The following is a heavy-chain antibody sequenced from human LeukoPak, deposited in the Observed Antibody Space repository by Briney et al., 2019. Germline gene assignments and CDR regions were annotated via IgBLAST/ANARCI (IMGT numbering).Heavy chain of an antibody. D-gene: IGHD2-21*01. CDR1: GFTFSSYW. Sequence: PGGSLRLSCAASGFTFSSYWMSWVRQAPGKGQEWVANIQKDGSDKYYVDSVKGRFTISRDNAKNSLYLQMNSLRAEDSAVYYCARSLWPEDYWGQGTLVTVSS. CDR2: IQKDGSDK. V-gene: IGHV3-7*01. J-gene: IGHJ4*02. CDR3: ARSLWPEDY.